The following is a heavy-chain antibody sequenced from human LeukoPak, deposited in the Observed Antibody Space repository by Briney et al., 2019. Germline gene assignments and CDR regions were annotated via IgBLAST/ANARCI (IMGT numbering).Heavy chain of an antibody. D-gene: IGHD1-26*01. CDR3: ARDGGSYRGRAFDI. Sequence: GGSLRLSCAASGFTFSSYAMHWVRQAPGKGLEWVAVISYDGSNKYYADSVKGRFTISRDNSKNTLYLQMNSLRAEDTAVYYCARDGGSYRGRAFDIWGQGTMVTVSS. J-gene: IGHJ3*02. CDR2: ISYDGSNK. V-gene: IGHV3-30-3*01. CDR1: GFTFSSYA.